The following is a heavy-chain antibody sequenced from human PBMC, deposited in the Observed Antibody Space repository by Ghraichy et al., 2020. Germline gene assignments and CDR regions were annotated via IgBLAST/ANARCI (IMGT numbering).Heavy chain of an antibody. J-gene: IGHJ4*02. Sequence: GGSLRLSCAASGFTFSSYYMSWIRQAPGKGLEWVSYISSSGSSTYYADSVKGRFTISRDNSKNTLYLQMNSLRAEDTAVYYCAKPSYASLWGNFDYWGQGTLVTVSS. CDR1: GFTFSSYY. CDR3: AKPSYASLWGNFDY. D-gene: IGHD3-16*01. CDR2: ISSSGSST. V-gene: IGHV3-23*01.